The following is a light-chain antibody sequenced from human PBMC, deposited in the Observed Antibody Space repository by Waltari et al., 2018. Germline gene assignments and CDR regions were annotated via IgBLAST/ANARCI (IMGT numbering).Light chain of an antibody. Sequence: QSALTQPASVSESPGQSVTISCTGTSSDIGNYTHVSCYQQHPGKAPKLIIFEVYDWPSWVSDRFSASKSANTASLTISGLQAEDEADYYCSSYTNSSTWVFGGGTSLTVL. V-gene: IGLV2-14*01. CDR3: SSYTNSSTWV. CDR2: EVY. J-gene: IGLJ3*02. CDR1: SSDIGNYTH.